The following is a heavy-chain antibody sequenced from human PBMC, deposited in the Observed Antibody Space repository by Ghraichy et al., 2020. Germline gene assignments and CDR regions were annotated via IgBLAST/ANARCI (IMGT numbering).Heavy chain of an antibody. Sequence: SETLSLTCTVSGGSISSYYWSWIRQPPGKGLEWIGYIYYSGSTNYNPSLKSRVTISVDTSKNQFSLKLSSVTAADTAVYYCARGHYDSSGQKYDAFDIWGQGTMVTVSS. D-gene: IGHD3-22*01. V-gene: IGHV4-59*01. CDR3: ARGHYDSSGQKYDAFDI. CDR1: GGSISSYY. CDR2: IYYSGST. J-gene: IGHJ3*02.